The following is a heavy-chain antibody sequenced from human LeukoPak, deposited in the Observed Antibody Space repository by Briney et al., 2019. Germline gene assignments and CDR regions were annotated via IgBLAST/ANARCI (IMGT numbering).Heavy chain of an antibody. CDR2: INHSGST. D-gene: IGHD2-15*01. J-gene: IGHJ4*02. V-gene: IGHV4-34*01. CDR3: ARHPFATPFDY. CDR1: GGSFSGYY. Sequence: SETLSLTCAVYGGSFSGYYWSWIRQPPGKGLEWIGEINHSGSTNYNSSLKSRVTMSLDTSKSQFSLRLSSVTAADTAVYFCARHPFATPFDYWGPGTLVTVSS.